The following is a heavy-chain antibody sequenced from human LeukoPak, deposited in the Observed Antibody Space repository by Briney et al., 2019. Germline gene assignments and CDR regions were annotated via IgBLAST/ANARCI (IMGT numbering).Heavy chain of an antibody. V-gene: IGHV3-7*03. Sequence: PGGSLRLSCAAAGFNFATYWMNWVRQAPGKGLEWVANIKQDGSEEDYVDSVKGRFTISRDNARNTLYLQMNSLRAEDTAVYYCAKYYSSSPPTGFDPWGQGTLVTVSS. CDR1: GFNFATYW. D-gene: IGHD6-13*01. CDR3: AKYYSSSPPTGFDP. CDR2: IKQDGSEE. J-gene: IGHJ5*02.